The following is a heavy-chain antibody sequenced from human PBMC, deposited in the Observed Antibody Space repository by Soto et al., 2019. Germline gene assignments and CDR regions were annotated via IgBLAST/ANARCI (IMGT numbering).Heavy chain of an antibody. D-gene: IGHD3-10*01. CDR2: INPILSMS. V-gene: IGHV1-69*02. J-gene: IGHJ4*02. CDR1: GDTFTFYS. Sequence: QVQLVQSGAEVKKPGSSVRVSCKASGDTFTFYSINWVRQAPGRGLEWMGRINPILSMSNDAQRFEGRVTVTADKSTSTAYMELCSLRSEDTAMYYCARSYGSGYRAFDYWGQGALVTVSS. CDR3: ARSYGSGYRAFDY.